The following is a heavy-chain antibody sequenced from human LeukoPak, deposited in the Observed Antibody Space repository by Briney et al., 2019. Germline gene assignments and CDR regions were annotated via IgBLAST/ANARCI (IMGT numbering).Heavy chain of an antibody. J-gene: IGHJ4*02. Sequence: PGGSLRLSCAASGFTFSSYGMHWVRQAPGKGLEWVAFIRYDGSNKYYADSVKGRFTISRVNAKNSLYLQMNSLRPEDTAVYYCGRDPDYGDPYWGQGTLVTVSS. CDR3: GRDPDYGDPY. D-gene: IGHD4/OR15-4a*01. V-gene: IGHV3-30*02. CDR1: GFTFSSYG. CDR2: IRYDGSNK.